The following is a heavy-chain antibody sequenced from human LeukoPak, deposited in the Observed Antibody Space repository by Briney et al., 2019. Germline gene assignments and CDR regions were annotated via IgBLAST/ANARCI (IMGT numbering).Heavy chain of an antibody. CDR3: ARGGFYTDPDAFDV. D-gene: IGHD2/OR15-2a*01. J-gene: IGHJ3*01. Sequence: GGSLRLSCAASGFTFSTYWMSWVRQPPGKRLEWVANIKQDGSEKYYVDSVKGRFTISRDNTKNSLSLQMNSLRVEDTAVYYCARGGFYTDPDAFDVWGQGTMVTVSS. CDR1: GFTFSTYW. CDR2: IKQDGSEK. V-gene: IGHV3-7*04.